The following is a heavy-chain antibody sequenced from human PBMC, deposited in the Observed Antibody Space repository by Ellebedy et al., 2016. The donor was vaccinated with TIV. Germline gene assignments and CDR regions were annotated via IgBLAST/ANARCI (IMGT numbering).Heavy chain of an antibody. J-gene: IGHJ4*02. CDR2: IYSGGST. Sequence: GESLKISCAASGFTFTNYWMSWVRQAPGKGLEWVSVIYSGGSTYYADSVKGRFTISRDNSKNTLYLQMNSLRAEDTAVYYCASALLRLYYFDYWGQGTLVTVSS. CDR1: GFTFTNYW. D-gene: IGHD3-3*01. V-gene: IGHV3-66*01. CDR3: ASALLRLYYFDY.